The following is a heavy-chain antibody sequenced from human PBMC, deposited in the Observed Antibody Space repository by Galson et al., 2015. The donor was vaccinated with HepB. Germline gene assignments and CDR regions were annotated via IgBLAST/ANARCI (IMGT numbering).Heavy chain of an antibody. Sequence: SVKVSCKASGSTFPSYGINWMRQAPGQGLEWMGWISAHNGNTNYAQNLQGRVTMTTDTSTSTAYMDLRSLRSDDTAVYYCARAGPSDSSGYYRYWGQGALVTVSS. V-gene: IGHV1-18*04. CDR3: ARAGPSDSSGYYRY. J-gene: IGHJ4*02. CDR1: GSTFPSYG. D-gene: IGHD3-22*01. CDR2: ISAHNGNT.